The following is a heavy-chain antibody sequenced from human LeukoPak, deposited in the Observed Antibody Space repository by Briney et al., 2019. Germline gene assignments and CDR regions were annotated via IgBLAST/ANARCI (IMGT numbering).Heavy chain of an antibody. CDR3: ARDPHPMVRGVNYFDY. CDR1: GGSISSSSYY. V-gene: IGHV4-39*07. D-gene: IGHD3-10*01. Sequence: PSQTPSLTCTVSGGSISSSSYYWGWIRQPPGKGLEWIGSIYYSGSTYYNPSLKSRVTISVDTSKNQFSLKLSSVTAADTAVYYCARDPHPMVRGVNYFDYWGQGTLVTVSS. CDR2: IYYSGST. J-gene: IGHJ4*02.